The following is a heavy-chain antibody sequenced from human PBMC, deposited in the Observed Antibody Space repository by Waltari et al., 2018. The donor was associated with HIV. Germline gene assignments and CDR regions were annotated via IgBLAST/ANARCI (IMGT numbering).Heavy chain of an antibody. V-gene: IGHV1-69*13. CDR1: GGTFSSYA. J-gene: IGHJ4*02. CDR3: ARGAPLAAAGGGYFDY. D-gene: IGHD6-13*01. CDR2: ISHIFGTA. Sequence: QVQLVQSGAEVKKPGSSVKVSCKASGGTFSSYAISWVRQAPGQGLEWMGGISHIFGTANDAQKFQDRVTSTADESTSTAYMELSSLRSEDTAVYYCARGAPLAAAGGGYFDYWGQGTLVTVSS.